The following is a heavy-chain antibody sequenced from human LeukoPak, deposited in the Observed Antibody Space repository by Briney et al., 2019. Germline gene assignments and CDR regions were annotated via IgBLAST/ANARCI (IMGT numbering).Heavy chain of an antibody. CDR3: ARDRPPDIVVVVAAGNWFDP. CDR2: IYYSGST. D-gene: IGHD2-15*01. CDR1: GGFISSSSYY. J-gene: IGHJ5*02. Sequence: SETLSLTCTVSGGFISSSSYYWGWIRQPPGKGLEWIGSIYYSGSTYYNPSLKSRVTISVDTSKNQFSLKLSSVTAADTAVYYCARDRPPDIVVVVAAGNWFDPWGQGTLVTVSS. V-gene: IGHV4-39*07.